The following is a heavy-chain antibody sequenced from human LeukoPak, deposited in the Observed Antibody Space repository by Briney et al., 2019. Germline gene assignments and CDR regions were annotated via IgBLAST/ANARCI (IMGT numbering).Heavy chain of an antibody. Sequence: GGSLRLSCAASGFTFNNYAIHWVRQAPGKGLEYVSAINGLGDKTYYAHSVKGRFTISRDNSKNTVFLQMGSLRDEDMDVYFCATAPLGVAVCYYYNTWGQGTLVAVSS. J-gene: IGHJ4*02. D-gene: IGHD3-22*01. CDR1: GFTFNNYA. CDR2: INGLGDKT. V-gene: IGHV3-64*01. CDR3: ATAPLGVAVCYYYNT.